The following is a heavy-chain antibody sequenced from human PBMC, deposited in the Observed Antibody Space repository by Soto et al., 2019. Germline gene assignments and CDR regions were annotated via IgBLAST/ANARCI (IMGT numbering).Heavy chain of an antibody. CDR2: INPNSGGT. V-gene: IGHV1-2*04. D-gene: IGHD2-8*01. CDR1: GYTFTGYY. CDR3: ARVGCTNGVCYEYYFDY. Sequence: QVPLVQSGAEVKKPGASVKVSCKASGYTFTGYYMHWVRQAPGQGLEWMGWINPNSGGTNYAQKFQGWVTMTRDTSISTAYMELSRLRSDDTAVYYCARVGCTNGVCYEYYFDYWGQGTLVTVSS. J-gene: IGHJ4*02.